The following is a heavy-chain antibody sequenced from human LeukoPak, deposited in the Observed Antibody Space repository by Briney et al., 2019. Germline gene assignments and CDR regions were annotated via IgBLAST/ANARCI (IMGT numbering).Heavy chain of an antibody. CDR3: ARSRYCSSTSCSRDDY. CDR1: GYTFTSYG. J-gene: IGHJ4*02. D-gene: IGHD2-2*01. V-gene: IGHV1-18*01. Sequence: ASVKASCKASGYTFTSYGISWVRQAPGQGLEWMGWISAYNGNTNYAQKLQGRVTMTTDTSTSTAYMELRSLRSDDTAVYYCARSRYCSSTSCSRDDYWGQGTLVTVSS. CDR2: ISAYNGNT.